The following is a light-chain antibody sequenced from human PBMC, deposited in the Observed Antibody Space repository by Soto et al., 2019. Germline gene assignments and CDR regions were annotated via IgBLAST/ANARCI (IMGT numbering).Light chain of an antibody. CDR3: MQALETPYT. J-gene: IGKJ2*01. Sequence: DIVMTQSPLSLPVTPGEPASISCRSSQSLLLSNGYNYLDWYLQKPGQSPQVLIYLGSNRASGVPDRFSGSGSGTDFTLQISRVEAEDVGVYYCMQALETPYTFGQGTKLDIK. V-gene: IGKV2-28*01. CDR1: QSLLLSNGYNY. CDR2: LGS.